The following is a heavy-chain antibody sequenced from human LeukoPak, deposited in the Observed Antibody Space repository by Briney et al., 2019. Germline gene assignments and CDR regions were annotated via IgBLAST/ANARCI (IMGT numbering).Heavy chain of an antibody. Sequence: KPSETLSLTCTVSGXSISSYYWSWIRQPPGKGLEWMGYIYYSGSTNYNPSLKSRVTISVDTSKNQFSLKLSSVTAADTAVYFCVRHVAGTCSGGTCYRFYVWGQGITVTVSS. J-gene: IGHJ6*02. V-gene: IGHV4-59*08. CDR2: IYYSGST. D-gene: IGHD2-15*01. CDR3: VRHVAGTCSGGTCYRFYV. CDR1: GXSISSYY.